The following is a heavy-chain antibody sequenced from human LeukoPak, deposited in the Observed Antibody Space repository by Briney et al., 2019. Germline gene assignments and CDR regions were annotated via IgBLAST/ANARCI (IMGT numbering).Heavy chain of an antibody. CDR2: IKSKTDGGTT. V-gene: IGHV3-15*01. CDR3: TTVARHSSGWLFDY. J-gene: IGHJ4*02. D-gene: IGHD6-19*01. Sequence: GGSLRLSCAASGFTFSNAWMSWVRQPPGKGLDWVGRIKSKTDGGTTDYAAPVKGRFTISRDDSKNTLYLQMNSLKTEDTAVYYCTTVARHSSGWLFDYWGQGTLVTVSS. CDR1: GFTFSNAW.